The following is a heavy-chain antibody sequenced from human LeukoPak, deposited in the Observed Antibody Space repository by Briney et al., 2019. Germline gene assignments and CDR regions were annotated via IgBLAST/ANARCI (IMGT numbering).Heavy chain of an antibody. J-gene: IGHJ4*02. CDR1: GGSFSTYY. CDR3: ARVRVGGTFYYFDY. V-gene: IGHV4-59*01. Sequence: PSETLSLTCTVSGGSFSTYYWSWIRQPPGKGLEWIGYIYYSGNTNYNPSLDSRATLSVDTSKNQFSLRLTSVTAADTAVYYCARVRVGGTFYYFDYWGQGTLVTVSS. D-gene: IGHD2/OR15-2a*01. CDR2: IYYSGNT.